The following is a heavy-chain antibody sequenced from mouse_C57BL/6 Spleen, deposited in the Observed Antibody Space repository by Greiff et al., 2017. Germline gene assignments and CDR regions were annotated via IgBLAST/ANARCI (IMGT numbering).Heavy chain of an antibody. J-gene: IGHJ3*01. Sequence: QVQLKQPGAELVKPGASVKLSCKASGYTFTSYWMQWVKQRPGQGLEWIGEIDPSDSYTNYNQKFKGKATLTVETSSSTAYMQLSSLTSEDSAVYYCARKGSSGYAYWGQGTLVTVSA. CDR2: IDPSDSYT. CDR3: ARKGSSGYAY. CDR1: GYTFTSYW. D-gene: IGHD3-2*02. V-gene: IGHV1-50*01.